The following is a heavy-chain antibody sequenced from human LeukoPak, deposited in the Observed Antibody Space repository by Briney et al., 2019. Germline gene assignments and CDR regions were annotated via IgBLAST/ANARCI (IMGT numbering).Heavy chain of an antibody. V-gene: IGHV4-59*01. Sequence: SETLSLTCTVSGGSISSYYWSWIRQPPGKGLEWIGYIYYSGSTNYNPSLKSRVTISVDTSKNQFSLKLSSVTAADTAVYYCARVHCSGGSSYNRSYWYFDLWGRGTLVTVSS. J-gene: IGHJ2*01. D-gene: IGHD2-15*01. CDR2: IYYSGST. CDR1: GGSISSYY. CDR3: ARVHCSGGSSYNRSYWYFDL.